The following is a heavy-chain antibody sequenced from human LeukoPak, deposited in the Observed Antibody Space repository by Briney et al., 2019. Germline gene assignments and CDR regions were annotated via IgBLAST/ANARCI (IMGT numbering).Heavy chain of an antibody. CDR3: AKARDIVVVVAAIGY. J-gene: IGHJ4*02. Sequence: PGGSLRLSCAASGFTFSSYAMSWVRQAPGKGLEWVSAISGSGGSTYYADSVKGRFTISRDNSKNTLYLQMNSLRAEDTAVYYCAKARDIVVVVAAIGYWGQGTLVTVSS. CDR2: ISGSGGST. D-gene: IGHD2-15*01. CDR1: GFTFSSYA. V-gene: IGHV3-23*01.